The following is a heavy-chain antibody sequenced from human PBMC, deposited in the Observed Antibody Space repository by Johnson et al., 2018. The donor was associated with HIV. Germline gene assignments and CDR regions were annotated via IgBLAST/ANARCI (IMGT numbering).Heavy chain of an antibody. Sequence: VQLVESGGGLVQPGGSLRLSCAASGFAFRTYWMVWVRQVPGKRPVWVARIYNDGSRTTYADSVRGRFTISRDNAKDTVDLQRNSLRVEDTAVYYCAKVDCGGDTCAGYDPFDLWGQGTLVTVSS. CDR3: AKVDCGGDTCAGYDPFDL. V-gene: IGHV3-74*03. CDR1: GFAFRTYW. J-gene: IGHJ3*01. D-gene: IGHD2-21*01. CDR2: IYNDGSRT.